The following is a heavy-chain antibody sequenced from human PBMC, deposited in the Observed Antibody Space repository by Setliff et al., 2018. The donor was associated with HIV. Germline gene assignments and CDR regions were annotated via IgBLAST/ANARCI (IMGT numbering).Heavy chain of an antibody. Sequence: GASVKVSCKASGYTFSSNYMHWVRQAPGQGLEWMGIINPRGDKTTYAQRFQGRVTVTRDTSTSTVFMDLSSLASDDTAIYYCARDGEGEAAAGDYFDHWGQGTLVTVSS. CDR1: GYTFSSNY. CDR3: ARDGEGEAAAGDYFDH. CDR2: INPRGDKT. J-gene: IGHJ4*02. V-gene: IGHV1-46*01. D-gene: IGHD6-13*01.